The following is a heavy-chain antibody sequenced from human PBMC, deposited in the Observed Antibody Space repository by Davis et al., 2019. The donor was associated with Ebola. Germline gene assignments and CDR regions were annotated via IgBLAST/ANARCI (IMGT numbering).Heavy chain of an antibody. CDR1: GGSFSGYY. CDR2: INHSGST. CDR3: ARLLYDYIWGSYRYGFDY. Sequence: SETLSLTCAVYGGSFSGYYWSWIRHPPGKGLEWIGDINHSGSTNYNPSLKSRLTISVDTSKNQFSLKLSSVTAADTAVYYCARLLYDYIWGSYRYGFDYWGQGTLVTVSS. V-gene: IGHV4-34*01. J-gene: IGHJ4*02. D-gene: IGHD3-16*02.